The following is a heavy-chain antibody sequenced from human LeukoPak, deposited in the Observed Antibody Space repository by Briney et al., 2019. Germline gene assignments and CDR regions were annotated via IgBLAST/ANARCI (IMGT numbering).Heavy chain of an antibody. V-gene: IGHV4-30-4*08. Sequence: SETLSLTCTVSGGSISSGDYYWSWIRQPPGKGLEWIGYIYYRRSTYYNPSLKSRVTISVDTSKNQFSLKLGSVTAADTAVYCCAREASFYCTSTSCYKNWFDPWGQGTLVTVSS. J-gene: IGHJ5*02. CDR2: IYYRRST. D-gene: IGHD2-2*02. CDR1: GGSISSGDYY. CDR3: AREASFYCTSTSCYKNWFDP.